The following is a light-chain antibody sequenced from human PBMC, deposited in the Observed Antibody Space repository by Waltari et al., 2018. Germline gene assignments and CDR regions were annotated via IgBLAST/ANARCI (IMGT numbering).Light chain of an antibody. J-gene: IGKJ3*01. V-gene: IGKV1-33*01. Sequence: DIQMTQSPSSLSAFVGDRVIMTCQASQDISNYLNWYQQKSGKAPKLLIRDAFNLETGVPSRFSGSQSRTDFTLTISSLQPEDVGTYYCQRYDNLPIFAFGPGTKVEIK. CDR2: DAF. CDR1: QDISNY. CDR3: QRYDNLPIFA.